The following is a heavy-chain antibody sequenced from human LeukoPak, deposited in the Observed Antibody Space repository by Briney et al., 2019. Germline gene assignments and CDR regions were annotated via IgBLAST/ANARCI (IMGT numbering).Heavy chain of an antibody. D-gene: IGHD3-22*01. CDR3: ARDRGDYYDSSGPLDY. V-gene: IGHV3-30-3*01. Sequence: PGGSLRLSCAASGFTFSSYAMHWVRQAPGKGLEGVAVISYDGSNKYYADSVKGRFTISRDNSKNTLYLQMNSLRAEDTAVYYCARDRGDYYDSSGPLDYWGQGTLVTVSS. CDR1: GFTFSSYA. J-gene: IGHJ4*02. CDR2: ISYDGSNK.